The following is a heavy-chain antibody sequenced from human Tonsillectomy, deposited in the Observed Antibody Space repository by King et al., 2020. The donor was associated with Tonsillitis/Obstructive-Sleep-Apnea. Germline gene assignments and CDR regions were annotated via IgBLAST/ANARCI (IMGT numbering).Heavy chain of an antibody. Sequence: VQLVESGGGVVQPGRSLRLSCAASGFTFSSYAMPWVRQAPGTGLKWGALISYDGSNKYYADSVKGRFTISRDNSKNTLYLQMNSLRREDTAVYYCAREEDAFDIWGQGTMVTVSS. CDR1: GFTFSSYA. CDR2: ISYDGSNK. CDR3: AREEDAFDI. V-gene: IGHV3-30*01. J-gene: IGHJ3*02.